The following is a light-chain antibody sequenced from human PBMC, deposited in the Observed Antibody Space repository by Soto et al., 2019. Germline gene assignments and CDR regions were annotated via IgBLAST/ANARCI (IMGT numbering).Light chain of an antibody. V-gene: IGLV2-14*01. CDR1: SSDVGGHSY. Sequence: SVLTQPASVSGSPGQSITFSCTGTSSDVGGHSYVSWYQQRPGKAPRLMIYEVTKRPSGISNRFSASKSGNTASLTISGLQAEDEADYYCASYTSSRTLVFGTATKVTVL. CDR3: ASYTSSRTLV. CDR2: EVT. J-gene: IGLJ1*01.